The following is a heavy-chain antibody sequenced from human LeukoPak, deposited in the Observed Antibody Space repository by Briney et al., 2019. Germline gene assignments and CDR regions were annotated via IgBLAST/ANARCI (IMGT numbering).Heavy chain of an antibody. CDR3: ASSRDYGTSTGRVDH. D-gene: IGHD3-9*01. V-gene: IGHV3-21*01. CDR2: IRSRSSYK. CDR1: GFTFSGYS. J-gene: IGHJ4*02. Sequence: GGSLRLSCAASGFTFSGYSMTWVRQAPGKGLEWVSSIRSRSSYKYYADSVKGRSTISRDNAKNSLFLQMNSLRAEDTAMYYCASSRDYGTSTGRVDHWGQGTLVTVSS.